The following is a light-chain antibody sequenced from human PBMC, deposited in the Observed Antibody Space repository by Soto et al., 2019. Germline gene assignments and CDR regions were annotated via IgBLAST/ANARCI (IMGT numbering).Light chain of an antibody. J-gene: IGLJ1*01. CDR2: DDS. CDR3: QVWDRSSDPPYV. CDR1: NIGSKS. Sequence: SYELTQPPSVSVAPGQTARITCGVNNIGSKSIDWYQQKPGQAPVLVVYDDSDRPSGIPERFSGSNSGNTATLTIIRVQAGDEADYYCQVWDRSSDPPYVFGTGTKVTVL. V-gene: IGLV3-21*02.